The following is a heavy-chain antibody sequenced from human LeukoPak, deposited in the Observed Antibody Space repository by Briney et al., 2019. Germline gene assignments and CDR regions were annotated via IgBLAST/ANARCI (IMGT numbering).Heavy chain of an antibody. D-gene: IGHD3-10*01. V-gene: IGHV3-23*01. CDR3: ARDLLLWFGEFLDYYGMDV. CDR2: ISGSGGST. J-gene: IGHJ6*02. CDR1: GFTFSSYA. Sequence: GGSLRLSCAASGFTFSSYAMSWVRQAPGKGLEWVSAISGSGGSTYYADSVKGRFTISRDNAKNSLYLQMNSLRAEDTAVYYCARDLLLWFGEFLDYYGMDVWGQGTTVTVSS.